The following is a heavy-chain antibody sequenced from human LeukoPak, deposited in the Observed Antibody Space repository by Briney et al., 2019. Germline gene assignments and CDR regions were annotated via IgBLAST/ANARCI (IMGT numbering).Heavy chain of an antibody. D-gene: IGHD3-3*01. J-gene: IGHJ4*02. CDR2: IYTSGST. Sequence: SETLSLTCTVSGGSISSYYWSWIRQPAGKGLEWIGRIYTSGSTNYNPSLKSRVTMSVDTSKNQFSLKLSSVTAADTAVYYCASSAYDFWSGYARLFDYWGQGTLVTVSS. CDR3: ASSAYDFWSGYARLFDY. CDR1: GGSISSYY. V-gene: IGHV4-4*07.